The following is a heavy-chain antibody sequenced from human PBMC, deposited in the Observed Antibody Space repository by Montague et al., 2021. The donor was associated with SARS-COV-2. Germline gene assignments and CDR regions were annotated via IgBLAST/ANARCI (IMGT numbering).Heavy chain of an antibody. Sequence: SETLSLTCTVSGGSISSPDYYWGWIRQSPGKGLEWIGSISYAGRTYYNPSLRSRVSFSMDTSKNHFSLSLNSVTAADTAVYFCARQLPSYCSINKFYPYYFDLWGQGALVTVSS. D-gene: IGHD2-2*01. V-gene: IGHV4-39*01. J-gene: IGHJ4*02. CDR2: ISYAGRT. CDR3: ARQLPSYCSINKFYPYYFDL. CDR1: GGSISSPDYY.